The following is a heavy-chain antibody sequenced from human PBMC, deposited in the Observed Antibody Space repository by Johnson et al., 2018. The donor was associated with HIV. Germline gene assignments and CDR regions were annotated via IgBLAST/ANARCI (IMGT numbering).Heavy chain of an antibody. D-gene: IGHD3-16*01. Sequence: QVQLVESGGGVVQPGKSLRIYCAVSEFTFSNYAMHWVRLPPGKGLEWVAVMSYDGSNKYYTDSVRGRFTISRDNSKNTLYLQMNSLRVEDTAVYYCAKCIWGSSLIDVFDIWGQGTTVIVSS. CDR1: EFTFSNYA. V-gene: IGHV3-30*18. CDR3: AKCIWGSSLIDVFDI. J-gene: IGHJ3*02. CDR2: MSYDGSNK.